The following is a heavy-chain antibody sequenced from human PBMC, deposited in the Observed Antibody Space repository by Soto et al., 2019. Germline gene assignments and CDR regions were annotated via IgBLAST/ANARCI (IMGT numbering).Heavy chain of an antibody. D-gene: IGHD3-10*01. CDR3: PRRLIMIRGVGMDV. CDR2: IHPNSGGT. J-gene: IGHJ6*02. CDR1: GYIFTGSY. V-gene: IGHV1-2*02. Sequence: ASVKASCKSAGYIFTGSYLHWVRQAAGQGLEWMGWIHPNSGGTNYAQKFQGRVTMTRDTSISTAYMELSRLRSDDTAIYYCPRRLIMIRGVGMDVWGEGITVT.